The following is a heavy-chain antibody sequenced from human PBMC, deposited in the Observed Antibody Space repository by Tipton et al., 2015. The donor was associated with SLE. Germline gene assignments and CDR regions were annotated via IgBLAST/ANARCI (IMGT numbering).Heavy chain of an antibody. J-gene: IGHJ5*02. D-gene: IGHD3-3*01. Sequence: QSGPEVKKPGASVKVSCKASGYTFTTYGITWVRQAPGQGLEWMGWISAYNGNTNYAQKLQGRVTMTTDTSTSTAYMELRSLRSDDTAVYYCARLRFLEWLTDPVDPRGQGTLVTVSS. CDR1: GYTFTTYG. CDR2: ISAYNGNT. CDR3: ARLRFLEWLTDPVDP. V-gene: IGHV1-18*01.